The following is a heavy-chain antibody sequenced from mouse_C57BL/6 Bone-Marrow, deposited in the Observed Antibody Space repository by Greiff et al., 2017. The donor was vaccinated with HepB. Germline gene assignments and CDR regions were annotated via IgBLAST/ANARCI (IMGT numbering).Heavy chain of an antibody. CDR3: ARDDGYYMDY. V-gene: IGHV7-1*01. D-gene: IGHD2-3*01. J-gene: IGHJ4*01. Sequence: EVKLMESGGGLVQSGRSLRLSCATSGFTFSDFYMEWVRQAPGKGLEWIAASRNKANDYTTEYSASVKGRFIVSRDTSQSILYLQMNALRAEDTAIYYCARDDGYYMDYWGQGTSVTVSS. CDR2: SRNKANDYTT. CDR1: GFTFSDFY.